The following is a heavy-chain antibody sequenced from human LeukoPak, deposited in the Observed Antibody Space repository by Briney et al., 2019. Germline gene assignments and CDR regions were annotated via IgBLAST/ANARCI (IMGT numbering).Heavy chain of an antibody. CDR2: ISGSGGST. Sequence: PGGSLRLSCAASGFTFSSYAMSWVRQAPGKGLEWVSAISGSGGSTYYADSVKGRFTISRDISKNTLYLQMNSLRAEDTAVYYCATGRPITMIVVYFTWGQGTLVTVSS. V-gene: IGHV3-23*01. D-gene: IGHD3-22*01. J-gene: IGHJ5*02. CDR1: GFTFSSYA. CDR3: ATGRPITMIVVYFT.